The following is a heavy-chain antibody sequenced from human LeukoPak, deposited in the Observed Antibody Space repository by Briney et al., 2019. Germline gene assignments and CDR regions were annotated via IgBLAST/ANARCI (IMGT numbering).Heavy chain of an antibody. CDR1: GYSFTSYC. D-gene: IGHD1-26*01. J-gene: IGHJ3*01. CDR2: IYPGDSGP. CDR3: GMSGDRVPLQDDVFDV. V-gene: IGHV5-51*01. Sequence: GESLKISCRVSGYSFTSYCIGWVRQMPGKGLEWMGIIYPGDSGPTYSPSFQGQVTISVDKSINTAYLQWSSLQASDTAMYYCGMSGDRVPLQDDVFDVWGQGTMVTVST.